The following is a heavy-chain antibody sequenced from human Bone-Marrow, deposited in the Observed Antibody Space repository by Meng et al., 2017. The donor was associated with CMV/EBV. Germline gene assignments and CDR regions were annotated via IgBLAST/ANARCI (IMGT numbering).Heavy chain of an antibody. Sequence: SETLSLTCTVSGGSISSYYWSWIRQPPGKGLEWIGSIYHSGSTYYNPSLKSRVTISVDTSKNQFSLKLSSVTAADTAVYYCARERRYGDYGMDVWGQGNTVNVAS. CDR3: ARERRYGDYGMDV. V-gene: IGHV4-38-2*02. CDR1: GGSISSYY. D-gene: IGHD4-17*01. CDR2: IYHSGST. J-gene: IGHJ6*02.